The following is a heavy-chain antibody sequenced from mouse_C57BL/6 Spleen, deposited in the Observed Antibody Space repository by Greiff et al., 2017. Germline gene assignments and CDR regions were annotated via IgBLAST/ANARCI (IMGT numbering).Heavy chain of an antibody. Sequence: EVLLVESGGGLVQPKGSLKLSCAASGFSFNTYAMNWVRQAPGKGLEWVARIRSKSNNYATYYADSVKDRFTISRDDSESMLYLQMNNLKTEDTAMYYCVRPEGWDLDYWGQGTSVTVSS. J-gene: IGHJ4*01. CDR2: IRSKSNNYAT. CDR1: GFSFNTYA. CDR3: VRPEGWDLDY. D-gene: IGHD3-3*01. V-gene: IGHV10-1*01.